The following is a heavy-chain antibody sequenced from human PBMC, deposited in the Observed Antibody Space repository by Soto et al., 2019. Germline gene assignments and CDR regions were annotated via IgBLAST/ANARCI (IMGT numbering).Heavy chain of an antibody. CDR3: AKDLTGLKGSDF. J-gene: IGHJ4*02. Sequence: DVQLLESGGAFVQPGGSLRLSCAASGFSFSSFAMSWVRQAPGKGLEWVSTISGSAVTLFYVDSVRGRFTISRDNSKNTLYLQMNSLRAEDTAVYFCAKDLTGLKGSDFWGQGTLVSVSS. V-gene: IGHV3-23*01. CDR2: ISGSAVTL. CDR1: GFSFSSFA. D-gene: IGHD3-10*01.